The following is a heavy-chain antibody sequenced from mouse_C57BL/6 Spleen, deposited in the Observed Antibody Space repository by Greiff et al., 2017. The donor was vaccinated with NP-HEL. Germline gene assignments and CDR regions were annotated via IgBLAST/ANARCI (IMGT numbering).Heavy chain of an antibody. CDR1: GYTFTSYW. Sequence: QVQLQQPGAELVMPGASVKLSCKASGYTFTSYWMHWVKQRPGQGLEWIGEIDPSDSYTNYNQKFKGKSTLTVDKSSSTAYMQLSSLTSEDSAVYYCARVDYSNYLYAMDYWGKGTSVTVSS. CDR2: IDPSDSYT. J-gene: IGHJ4*01. CDR3: ARVDYSNYLYAMDY. V-gene: IGHV1-69*01. D-gene: IGHD2-5*01.